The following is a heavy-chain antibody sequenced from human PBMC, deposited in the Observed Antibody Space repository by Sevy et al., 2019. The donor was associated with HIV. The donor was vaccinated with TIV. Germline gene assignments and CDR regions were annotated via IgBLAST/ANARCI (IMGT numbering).Heavy chain of an antibody. CDR2: SYYSGST. Sequence: SETLSLTCTVSGGSISSYYWSWIRQPPGKGLEWIGYSYYSGSTNYNPSLKSRVTISVDTSKNQFSLKLSSVTAADTAVYYCASYSNLEYFDYWGQGTLVTVSS. V-gene: IGHV4-59*01. CDR1: GGSISSYY. D-gene: IGHD6-13*01. J-gene: IGHJ4*02. CDR3: ASYSNLEYFDY.